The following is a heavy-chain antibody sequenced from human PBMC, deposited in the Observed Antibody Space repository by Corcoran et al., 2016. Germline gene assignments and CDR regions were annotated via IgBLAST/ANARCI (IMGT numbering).Heavy chain of an antibody. CDR2: IYTSGST. CDR1: GGSISSYY. V-gene: IGHV4-4*07. J-gene: IGHJ5*02. Sequence: QVQLQESGPGLVKPSETLSLTCTVSGGSISSYYWSWIRQPAGKGLEWIGRIYTSGSTNYNPSLKSRVTMSVDTSKNQFSLKLSSVTAADTAVYSCARDQGDFWRDPLMGGWFDPWGQGTLVTVSS. D-gene: IGHD3-3*01. CDR3: ARDQGDFWRDPLMGGWFDP.